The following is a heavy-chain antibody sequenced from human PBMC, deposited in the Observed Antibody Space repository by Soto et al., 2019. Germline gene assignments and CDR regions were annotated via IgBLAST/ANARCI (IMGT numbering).Heavy chain of an antibody. V-gene: IGHV1-18*04. CDR1: GYTFTSYG. CDR3: ARGITLVRGVTQNNWFDP. CDR2: ISAYNGNT. Sequence: ASVKVSCKASGYTFTSYGISWVRQAPGQGLEWMGWISAYNGNTNYAQKLQGRVTMTTDTSTSTAYMELRSLRSDDTAVYYCARGITLVRGVTQNNWFDPWGQGTLVTVSS. J-gene: IGHJ5*02. D-gene: IGHD3-10*01.